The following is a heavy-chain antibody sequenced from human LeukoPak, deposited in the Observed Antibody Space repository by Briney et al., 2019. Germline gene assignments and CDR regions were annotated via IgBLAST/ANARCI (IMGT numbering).Heavy chain of an antibody. D-gene: IGHD1-7*01. CDR2: IYPGDSDT. CDR1: GSRFTSYW. J-gene: IGHJ4*02. Sequence: GEPLKISCQGSGSRFTSYWIGWVRPMPGKGLEWMGIIYPGDSDTRYSPSFQGQVTISADKSISTAYLQWSSLNASDTAMYYCARHGTGPGVRGFDYWGQGTLVTVSS. V-gene: IGHV5-51*01. CDR3: ARHGTGPGVRGFDY.